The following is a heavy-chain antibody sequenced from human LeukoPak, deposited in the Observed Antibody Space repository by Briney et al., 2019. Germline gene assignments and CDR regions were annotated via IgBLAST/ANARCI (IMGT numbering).Heavy chain of an antibody. Sequence: SGGSLRLSCAASGFTFSTTAMSWVRQAPGKGLDWVSGIRGSGDRTFYADSVEGRFTISRDKSKDTLYLQMNSPRAADTAVYYCVKGIRGYYYNMDVWGQGTTVTVSS. CDR2: IRGSGDRT. CDR3: VKGIRGYYYNMDV. CDR1: GFTFSTTA. V-gene: IGHV3-23*01. J-gene: IGHJ6*02.